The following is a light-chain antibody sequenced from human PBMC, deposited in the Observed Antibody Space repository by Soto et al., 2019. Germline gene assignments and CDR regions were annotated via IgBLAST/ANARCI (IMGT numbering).Light chain of an antibody. CDR3: HQYGRAPRT. CDR2: SAS. Sequence: EIVMTQSPATLSVSPGEGATLSCRASQTVSSNYLAWYQQKPGQAPRLLIYSASTRATGIPDRFSGSGSGADFTLTITRLEPEDFAVYYCHQYGRAPRTFGQGTKV. CDR1: QTVSSNY. V-gene: IGKV3-20*01. J-gene: IGKJ1*01.